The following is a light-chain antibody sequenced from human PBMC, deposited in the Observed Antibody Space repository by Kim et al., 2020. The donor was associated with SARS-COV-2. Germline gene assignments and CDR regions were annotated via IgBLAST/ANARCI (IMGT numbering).Light chain of an antibody. CDR1: QNINIY. CDR3: LQSYSTPLT. J-gene: IGKJ4*01. CDR2: TTS. V-gene: IGKV1-39*01. Sequence: ASVGDRVTITCRASQNINIYLDWFQHKPGKAPKLLISTTSRLQSGVPSRFTGSGSGTDFSLTISSLQPEDFATYYCLQSYSTPLTFGGGTKVDIK.